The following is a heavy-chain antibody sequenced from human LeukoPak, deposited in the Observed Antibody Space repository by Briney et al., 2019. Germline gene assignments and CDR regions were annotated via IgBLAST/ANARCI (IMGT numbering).Heavy chain of an antibody. Sequence: PGGSLRLSCAASGFTFSSYGMYWVRQAPGKGLEWVAVIWYDGSNKYYADSVKGRFTISRDNSKNTLYLQMNSLRAEDTAVYYCAREGIAVAAGDYWGQGTLVTVSS. CDR2: IWYDGSNK. CDR1: GFTFSSYG. D-gene: IGHD6-19*01. V-gene: IGHV3-33*01. J-gene: IGHJ4*02. CDR3: AREGIAVAAGDY.